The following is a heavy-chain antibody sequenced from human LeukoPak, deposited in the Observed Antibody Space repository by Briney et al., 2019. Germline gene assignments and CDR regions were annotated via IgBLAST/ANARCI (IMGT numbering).Heavy chain of an antibody. J-gene: IGHJ5*02. V-gene: IGHV3-7*01. Sequence: PGGSLRLSCAASGFTFSSYAMSWVRQAPGKGLEWVANIKQDGSEKYYVDSVKGRFTISRDNAKNSLYLQMNSLRAEDTAVYYCASWGATLDPWGQGTLVTISS. CDR1: GFTFSSYA. CDR3: ASWGATLDP. D-gene: IGHD1-26*01. CDR2: IKQDGSEK.